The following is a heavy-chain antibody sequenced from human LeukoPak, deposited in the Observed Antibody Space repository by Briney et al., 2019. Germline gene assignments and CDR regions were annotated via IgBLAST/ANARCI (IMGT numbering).Heavy chain of an antibody. V-gene: IGHV3-23*01. J-gene: IGHJ5*02. CDR1: GFTFSSYA. Sequence: GGSLRLSCAASGFTFSSYAMSWVRQAPGKGLEWVAGISGSGGTTYYADSVKGRLTISRDNSKNTLYLQMNSLRAEDTAVYYCARSSSLANWFDPWGQGTLVTVSS. CDR3: ARSSSLANWFDP. D-gene: IGHD3-16*02. CDR2: ISGSGGTT.